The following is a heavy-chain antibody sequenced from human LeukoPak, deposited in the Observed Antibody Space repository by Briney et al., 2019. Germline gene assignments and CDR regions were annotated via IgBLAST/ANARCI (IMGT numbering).Heavy chain of an antibody. CDR1: GDSVSSISAT. Sequence: PSQTLSLTCAISGDSVSSISATWNWIRQSPSRGLEWLGRTYYKSKWYNDYAVSVKSRITISPDTSRNQFSLQLNSATPEDTAVYYCARGPSGGFRWYFDLWGRGTLVTVSS. D-gene: IGHD2-15*01. CDR3: ARGPSGGFRWYFDL. V-gene: IGHV6-1*01. J-gene: IGHJ2*01. CDR2: TYYKSKWYN.